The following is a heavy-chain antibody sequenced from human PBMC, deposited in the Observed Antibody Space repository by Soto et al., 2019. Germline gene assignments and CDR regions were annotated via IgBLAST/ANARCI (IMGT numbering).Heavy chain of an antibody. CDR1: ENTFSSYY. J-gene: IGHJ4*02. V-gene: IGHV1-46*03. D-gene: IGHD2-21*02. CDR2: IHPSGGGA. Sequence: QAQLVQSGAEVKKPGASVKVSCKASENTFSSYYLHWVRQAPGQGLEWMGMIHPSGGGATYAQKFLGRVTMTRDTSTSTVFMELSSLRSDDTAIYYCSRGGHITVVTASFDFWGQGTLVTVSS. CDR3: SRGGHITVVTASFDF.